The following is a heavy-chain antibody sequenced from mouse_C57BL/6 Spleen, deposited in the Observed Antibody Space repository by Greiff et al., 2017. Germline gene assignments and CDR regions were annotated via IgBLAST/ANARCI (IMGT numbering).Heavy chain of an antibody. CDR3: ARRGPYDGYYLSFAY. CDR1: GYTFTSYW. CDR2: IDPSDSYT. J-gene: IGHJ3*01. D-gene: IGHD2-3*01. V-gene: IGHV1-50*01. Sequence: QVQLQQPGAELVKPGASVKLSCKASGYTFTSYWMQWVKQRPGQGLEWIGEIDPSDSYTNYKQKFKGKATLTVDTSSSTAYMQLSSLTSEDSAVYYCARRGPYDGYYLSFAYWGQGNLVTVSA.